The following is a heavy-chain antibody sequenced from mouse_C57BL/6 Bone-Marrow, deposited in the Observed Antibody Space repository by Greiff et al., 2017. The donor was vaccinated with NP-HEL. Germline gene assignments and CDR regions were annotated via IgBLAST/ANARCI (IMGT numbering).Heavy chain of an antibody. V-gene: IGHV5-17*01. CDR2: ISSGSSTI. CDR1: GFTFSDYG. D-gene: IGHD1-1*01. CDR3: ARPGSSYKDWYFDV. J-gene: IGHJ1*03. Sequence: EVKLVESGGGLVKPGGSLKLSCAASGFTFSDYGMHWVRQAPEKGLEWVAYISSGSSTIYYADTVKGRFTISRDNAKNTLFLQMTMLRSEDTAMYYCARPGSSYKDWYFDVWGTGTTVTVSS.